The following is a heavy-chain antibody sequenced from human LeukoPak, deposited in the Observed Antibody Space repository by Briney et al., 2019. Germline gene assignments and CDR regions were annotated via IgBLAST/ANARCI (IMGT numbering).Heavy chain of an antibody. Sequence: PSETLSLTCTVPGGSISSYYWGWIRRPPGKGLGWIGSIYYRGRPNYNPSPKSRVTISVDTSKNQFSLKLSSVTAADTAVYYCARVVRVVTDYDAFDIWGQGTMVTVSS. CDR2: IYYRGRP. CDR1: GGSISSYY. CDR3: ARVVRVVTDYDAFDI. J-gene: IGHJ3*02. D-gene: IGHD3-22*01. V-gene: IGHV4-59*01.